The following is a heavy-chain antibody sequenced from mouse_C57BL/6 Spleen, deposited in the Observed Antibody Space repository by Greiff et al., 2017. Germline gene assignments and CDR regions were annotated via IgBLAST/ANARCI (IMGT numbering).Heavy chain of an antibody. D-gene: IGHD3-2*02. J-gene: IGHJ2*01. CDR2: IDPETGGT. Sequence: VQLQQSGAELVRPGASVTLSCKASGYTFTDYEMHWVKQTPVHGLEWIGAIDPETGGTAYNQKFKGKAILTADKSSSTAYMELRSLTSEDSAVYYCTRWTAQATSFDYWGQGTTLTVSS. V-gene: IGHV1-15*01. CDR1: GYTFTDYE. CDR3: TRWTAQATSFDY.